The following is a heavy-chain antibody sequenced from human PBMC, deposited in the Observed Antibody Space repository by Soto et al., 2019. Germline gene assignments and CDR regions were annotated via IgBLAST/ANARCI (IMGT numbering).Heavy chain of an antibody. CDR1: GGSLSGATYS. J-gene: IGHJ4*02. V-gene: IGHV4-30-2*01. Sequence: QVQLRESGSGLVKPLETLALTCGVSGGSLSGATYSWNWIRQPPGKGLEWIGYIFPSGTTYYNPSLKCRVTISIDVSKNHFSLSLRSFTAADTAVYYCARSREFDYWSQGTLVSVSS. CDR3: ARSREFDY. CDR2: IFPSGTT.